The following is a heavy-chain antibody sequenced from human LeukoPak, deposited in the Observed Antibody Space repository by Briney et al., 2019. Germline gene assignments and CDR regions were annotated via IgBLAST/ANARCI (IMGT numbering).Heavy chain of an antibody. CDR3: AIELPGRKLDDAFDI. CDR2: FDPEDGET. J-gene: IGHJ3*02. D-gene: IGHD2-15*01. V-gene: IGHV1-24*01. CDR1: GYTLTELS. Sequence: ASVTVSFKVSGYTLTELSMHWVRQAPGKGGEWMGGFDPEDGETIYAQKFQGRVTMTEDTSTDTAYMELSSLRSEDTAVYYCAIELPGRKLDDAFDIWGQGTMVTVSS.